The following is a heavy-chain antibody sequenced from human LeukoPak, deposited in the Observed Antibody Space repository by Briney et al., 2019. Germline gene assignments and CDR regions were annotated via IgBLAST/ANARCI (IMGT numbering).Heavy chain of an antibody. CDR1: GGSISSSSYY. V-gene: IGHV4-39*07. J-gene: IGHJ6*03. CDR2: IYYSGST. Sequence: PSETLSLTCTVSGGSISSSSYYWGWIRQPPGKGLEWIGSIYYSGSTYYNPSLKSRVTMSVDMSKNQFSLKLSSVTAADTAVYYCATGYYDFWSGYPRPRPYYYYYMDVWGKGTTVTVSS. CDR3: ATGYYDFWSGYPRPRPYYYYYMDV. D-gene: IGHD3-3*01.